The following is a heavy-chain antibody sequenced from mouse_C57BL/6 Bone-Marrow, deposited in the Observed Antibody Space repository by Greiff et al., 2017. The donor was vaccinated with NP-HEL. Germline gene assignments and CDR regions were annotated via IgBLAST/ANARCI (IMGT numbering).Heavy chain of an antibody. CDR2: IYPGDGDT. Sequence: VHLVESGPELVKPGASVKISCKASGYAFSSSWMNWVKQRPGKGLEWIGRIYPGDGDTNYNGKFKGKATLTADKSSSTAYMQLSSLTSEDSAVYFCAREAYYSNWGAMDYWGQGTSVTVSS. CDR1: GYAFSSSW. D-gene: IGHD2-5*01. CDR3: AREAYYSNWGAMDY. J-gene: IGHJ4*01. V-gene: IGHV1-82*01.